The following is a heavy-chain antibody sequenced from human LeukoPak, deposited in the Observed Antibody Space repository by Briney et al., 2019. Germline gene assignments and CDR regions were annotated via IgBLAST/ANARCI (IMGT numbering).Heavy chain of an antibody. CDR3: AKDGYCSSTSCYSTNFDY. CDR2: ISSSSSYI. Sequence: GVSLRLSCAASGFTFSSYSMNWVRQAPGKGLEWVSSISSSSSYIYYADSVKGRFTISRDNSKNTLYLQMNSLRAEDTAVYYCAKDGYCSSTSCYSTNFDYWGLGTLVTVSS. CDR1: GFTFSSYS. J-gene: IGHJ4*02. D-gene: IGHD2-2*03. V-gene: IGHV3-21*04.